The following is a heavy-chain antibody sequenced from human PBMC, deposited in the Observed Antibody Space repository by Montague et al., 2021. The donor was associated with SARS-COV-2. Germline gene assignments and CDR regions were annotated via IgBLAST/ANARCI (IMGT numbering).Heavy chain of an antibody. CDR3: ARLGDGVVPSPILGVGPYYSYYYMDV. CDR1: GGSFSTYS. J-gene: IGHJ6*03. CDR2: IHHGGST. Sequence: SETLSLTCAVHGGSFSTYSRNWIRQPPGKGLEWIGVIHHGGSTNYNPSLKSRVTISADTSKNQFSLKLTSVAAADTAVYYCARLGDGVVPSPILGVGPYYSYYYMDVWGKGTTVTVSS. V-gene: IGHV4-34*01. D-gene: IGHD3-10*01.